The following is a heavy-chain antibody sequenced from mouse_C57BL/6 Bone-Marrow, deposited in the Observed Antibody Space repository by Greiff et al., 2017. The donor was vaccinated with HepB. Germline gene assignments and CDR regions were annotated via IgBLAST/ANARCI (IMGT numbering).Heavy chain of an antibody. CDR3: ARTNYDGPFDY. CDR1: GYTFTDYY. D-gene: IGHD2-4*01. CDR2: INPNNGGT. J-gene: IGHJ2*01. V-gene: IGHV1-26*01. Sequence: VQLQQSGPELVKPGASVKISCKASGYTFTDYYMNWVKQSHGKSLEWIGDINPNNGGTSYNQKFKGKATLTVDKSSSTAYMELRSLTSEDSAVYYCARTNYDGPFDYWGQGTTLTVSS.